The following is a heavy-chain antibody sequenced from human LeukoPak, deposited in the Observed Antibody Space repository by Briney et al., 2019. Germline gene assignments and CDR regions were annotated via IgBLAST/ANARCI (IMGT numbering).Heavy chain of an antibody. V-gene: IGHV3-21*01. CDR2: ISSSSSYI. CDR1: GFTFSSYS. CDR3: ARVGPSYGSGSYS. D-gene: IGHD3-10*01. J-gene: IGHJ5*02. Sequence: PGGSLRLSCAASGFTFSSYSMNWVRQAPGKGLEWVSSISSSSSYIYYADSVKGRFTISRDNAKNSLYLQMNSLRAEDTAVYYCARVGPSYGSGSYSWGQGTLVTVSS.